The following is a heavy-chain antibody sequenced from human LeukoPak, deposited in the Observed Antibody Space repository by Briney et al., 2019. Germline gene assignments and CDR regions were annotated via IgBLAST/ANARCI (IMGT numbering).Heavy chain of an antibody. V-gene: IGHV4-34*01. CDR1: GGSFSDYY. Sequence: SETLSLTCAVYGGSFSDYYWSWIRQPPGRGLEWIGEINHSGSTNYNPSLKSRVTISVDTSKNQFSLKLSSVTAADTAVYYCARDLWGDRDGFFDSWGPGTLVTVSS. D-gene: IGHD5-24*01. CDR3: ARDLWGDRDGFFDS. CDR2: INHSGST. J-gene: IGHJ4*02.